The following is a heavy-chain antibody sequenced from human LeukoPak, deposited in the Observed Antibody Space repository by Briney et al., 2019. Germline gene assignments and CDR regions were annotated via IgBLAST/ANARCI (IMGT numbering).Heavy chain of an antibody. CDR1: GYTFTSYD. Sequence: ASVKVSCKASGYTFTSYDINWVRQATGQGLERMRWMNPNSGNTGYAQKFQGRVTMTRNTSISTAYMELSSLRSEDTAVYYCASGIAVAANLGYWGQGTLVTVSS. CDR2: MNPNSGNT. J-gene: IGHJ4*02. V-gene: IGHV1-8*01. CDR3: ASGIAVAANLGY. D-gene: IGHD6-19*01.